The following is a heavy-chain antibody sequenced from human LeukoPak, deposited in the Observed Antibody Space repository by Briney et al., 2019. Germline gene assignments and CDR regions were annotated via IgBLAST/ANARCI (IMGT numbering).Heavy chain of an antibody. CDR3: AKESRPGWYFFDY. CDR1: GFTFSNYA. Sequence: GGSLRLSCAVSGFTFSNYAWSWVRQAPGKGPEWVSGINTRAEAYYADAVKGRFTLSRDNSKNTLFLQMKSLRSEDTAVYYCAKESRPGWYFFDYWGLGTLVTVSS. D-gene: IGHD6-19*01. CDR2: INTRAEA. J-gene: IGHJ4*02. V-gene: IGHV3-23*01.